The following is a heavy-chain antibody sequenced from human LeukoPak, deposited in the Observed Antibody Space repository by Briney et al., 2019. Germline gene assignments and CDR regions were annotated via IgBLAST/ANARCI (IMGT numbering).Heavy chain of an antibody. Sequence: ASVKVSCKASGYTFTSYGISWVRQAPGQRLEWMGWISAYNGNTNYAQKLKGRVTMTTDSSTSTAYMELRSLRSDDTAVYYCARDKARASDAFDIWGQGTMVTVSS. CDR1: GYTFTSYG. D-gene: IGHD1-26*01. V-gene: IGHV1-18*01. CDR3: ARDKARASDAFDI. J-gene: IGHJ3*02. CDR2: ISAYNGNT.